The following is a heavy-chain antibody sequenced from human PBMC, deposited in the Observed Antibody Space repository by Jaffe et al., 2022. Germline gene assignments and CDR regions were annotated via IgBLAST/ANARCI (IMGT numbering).Heavy chain of an antibody. CDR2: INHSGST. CDR1: GGSFSGYY. V-gene: IGHV4-34*01. D-gene: IGHD3-22*01. CDR3: ASLCLCPYYYDTCAFDI. J-gene: IGHJ3*02. Sequence: QVQLQQWGAGLLKPSETLSLTCAVYGGSFSGYYWSWIRQPPGKGLEWIGEINHSGSTNYNPSLKSRVTISVDTSKNQFSLKLSSVTAADTAVYYCASLCLCPYYYDTCAFDIWGQGTMVTVSS.